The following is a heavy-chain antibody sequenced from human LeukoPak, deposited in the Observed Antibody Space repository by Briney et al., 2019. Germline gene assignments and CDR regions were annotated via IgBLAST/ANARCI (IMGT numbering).Heavy chain of an antibody. D-gene: IGHD2-15*01. CDR1: GGSFSGYY. V-gene: IGHV4-34*01. Sequence: SETLSLTCAVYGGSFSGYYWSWIRQPPGKGLEWIGEINHSGGTNYNPSLKSRVTISVDTSKNQFSLKLSSVTAADTAVYYCARGPKLYFSGGSCYLYYYYYMDVWGKGTTVTVSS. J-gene: IGHJ6*03. CDR3: ARGPKLYFSGGSCYLYYYYYMDV. CDR2: INHSGGT.